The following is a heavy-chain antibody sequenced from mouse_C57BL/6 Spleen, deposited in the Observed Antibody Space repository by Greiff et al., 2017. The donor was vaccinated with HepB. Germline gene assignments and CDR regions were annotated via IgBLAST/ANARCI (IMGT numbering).Heavy chain of an antibody. Sequence: VHVKQSGAELVRPGASVKLSCTASGFNIKDYYMHWVKQRPEQGLEWIGRIDPEDGDTEYAPKFQGKATMTADTSSNTAYLQLSSLTSEDTAVYYCTITTALDYWGQGTTLTVSS. J-gene: IGHJ2*01. V-gene: IGHV14-1*01. D-gene: IGHD1-2*01. CDR1: GFNIKDYY. CDR2: IDPEDGDT. CDR3: TITTALDY.